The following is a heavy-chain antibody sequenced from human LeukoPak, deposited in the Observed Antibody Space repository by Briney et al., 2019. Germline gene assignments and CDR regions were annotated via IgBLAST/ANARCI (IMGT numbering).Heavy chain of an antibody. J-gene: IGHJ4*02. D-gene: IGHD3-3*01. Sequence: ASVKVSCKASGYAFTSYDINWVRQATGQGLEWMGWMNPNSGNTGYAQKFQGRVTMTRNTSISTAYMELSSLRSEDTAVYYCARGDAYYDFWSGYYRGSKEYYFDYWGQGTLVTVSS. CDR1: GYAFTSYD. CDR3: ARGDAYYDFWSGYYRGSKEYYFDY. V-gene: IGHV1-8*01. CDR2: MNPNSGNT.